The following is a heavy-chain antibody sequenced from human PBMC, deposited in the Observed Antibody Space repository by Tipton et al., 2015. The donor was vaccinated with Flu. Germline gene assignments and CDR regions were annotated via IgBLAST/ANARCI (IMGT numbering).Heavy chain of an antibody. J-gene: IGHJ4*02. CDR2: IDYSGTP. CDR3: ASYDPPYYRSS. D-gene: IGHD1-26*01. Sequence: TLSLTCAVSDGAVTSGSYYWTWVRQHPEKGLEWIGHIDYSGTPEYNPSLRSRVSISLDTSKNQFSLRLRSMTAADTAIYDCASYDPPYYRSSWGQGTLVTVSS. CDR1: DGAVTSGSYY. V-gene: IGHV4-31*11.